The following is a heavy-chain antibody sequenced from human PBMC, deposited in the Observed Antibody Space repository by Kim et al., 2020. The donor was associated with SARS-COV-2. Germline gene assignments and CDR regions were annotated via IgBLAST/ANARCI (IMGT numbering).Heavy chain of an antibody. J-gene: IGHJ4*02. CDR3: ASLSTGYVWDKFDY. CDR1: RFTFSSYW. Sequence: GGSLRLSCVASRFTFSSYWMHWVRQAPGQGLVWVSRVNSDGSSTSYADSVKGRYTISRDNARNTLYLQMNSLRAEDTAVDYCASLSTGYVWDKFDYWGQGTLVTVSS. CDR2: VNSDGSST. D-gene: IGHD3-16*01. V-gene: IGHV3-74*01.